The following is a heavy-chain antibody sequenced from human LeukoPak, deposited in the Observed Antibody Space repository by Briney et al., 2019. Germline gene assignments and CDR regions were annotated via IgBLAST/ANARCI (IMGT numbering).Heavy chain of an antibody. CDR1: GGSFSGYQ. CDR3: ARGARVGYSSGWSIDY. Sequence: SETLSFTCAVYGGSFSGYQWSWIRQPPGKGLEWIGEINQSGSTNFNPSLKSRVTISVDTSKNQFSLKLRSVTAADTAEYYCARGARVGYSSGWSIDYWGQGTLVTVSS. J-gene: IGHJ4*02. D-gene: IGHD6-19*01. CDR2: INQSGST. V-gene: IGHV4-34*01.